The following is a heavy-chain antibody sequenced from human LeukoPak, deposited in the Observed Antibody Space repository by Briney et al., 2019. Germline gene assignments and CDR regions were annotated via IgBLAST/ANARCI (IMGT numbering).Heavy chain of an antibody. V-gene: IGHV1-2*06. D-gene: IGHD2-2*03. CDR2: INPHSGGT. Sequence: ASVKVSCKASGGTFSSYATSWVRQAPGQGLEWMGRINPHSGGTNYAQKFQGRVTMTRDTSISTAYMELSRLSSDDTAVYYCARVDSEGYWGQGTLVTVSS. J-gene: IGHJ4*02. CDR1: GGTFSSYA. CDR3: ARVDSEGY.